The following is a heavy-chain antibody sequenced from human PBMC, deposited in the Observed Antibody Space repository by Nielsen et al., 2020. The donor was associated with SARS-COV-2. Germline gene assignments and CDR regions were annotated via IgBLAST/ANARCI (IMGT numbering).Heavy chain of an antibody. CDR1: GGSISSSSYY. V-gene: IGHV4-39*07. CDR3: VRIDMATISVDY. D-gene: IGHD5-24*01. Sequence: GSLRLSCTVSGGSISSSSYYWGWIRQPPGKGLEWIGSIYYSGSTYYNPSLKSRVTISVDTSKNQFSLKVNSVTAADTAVYYCVRIDMATISVDYWGRGTLVTVSS. J-gene: IGHJ4*02. CDR2: IYYSGST.